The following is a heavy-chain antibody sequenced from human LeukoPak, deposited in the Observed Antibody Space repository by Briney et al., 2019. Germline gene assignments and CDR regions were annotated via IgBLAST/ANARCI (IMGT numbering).Heavy chain of an antibody. CDR1: GFTFSNYW. V-gene: IGHV3-74*01. D-gene: IGHD2-2*01. CDR3: VRGCSSTSCYPFDY. CDR2: INYDGST. J-gene: IGHJ4*02. Sequence: GGSLRLSCAASGFTFSNYWMHWFRQAPGKGLVWVSRINYDGSTNYADSVKGRFTISRDNARNTLYMQMNSLRAEDTAVYYCVRGCSSTSCYPFDYWGQGTLVTVPS.